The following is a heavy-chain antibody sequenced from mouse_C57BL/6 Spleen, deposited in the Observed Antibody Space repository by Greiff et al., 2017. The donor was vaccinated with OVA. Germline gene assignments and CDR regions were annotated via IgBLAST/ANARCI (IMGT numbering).Heavy chain of an antibody. CDR1: GFNIKDDY. J-gene: IGHJ4*01. Sequence: VQLQQSGAELVRPGASVKLSCTASGFNIKDDYMHWVQQRPEQGLAWIGLIDPENGDTEYASTFPGKATITADTSANTAYLQLSSLTSEDTAVYYCTLSSGYAMDYWGQGTSVTVSA. CDR3: TLSSGYAMDY. V-gene: IGHV14-4*01. D-gene: IGHD3-2*02. CDR2: IDPENGDT.